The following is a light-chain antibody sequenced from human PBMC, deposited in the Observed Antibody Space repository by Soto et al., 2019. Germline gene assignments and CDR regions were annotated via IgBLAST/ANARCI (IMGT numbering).Light chain of an antibody. CDR2: EVS. V-gene: IGLV2-14*01. CDR3: SSYASGNTYV. Sequence: QSVLTQPASVSGSPGQSITISCTGTDSDVGAYNYVSWYQQHPGKAPKLMISEVSNRPSGVSNRFSGSKSGNTASLTISGLQAEDESDYYCSSYASGNTYVFGSGTKGTVL. CDR1: DSDVGAYNY. J-gene: IGLJ1*01.